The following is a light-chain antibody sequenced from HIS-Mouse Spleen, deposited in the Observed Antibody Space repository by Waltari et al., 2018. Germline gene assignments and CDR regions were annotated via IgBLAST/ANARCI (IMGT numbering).Light chain of an antibody. J-gene: IGLJ2*01. V-gene: IGLV2-14*01. CDR2: EVS. CDR1: SSDVGGYNS. CDR3: SSYTSSSTYVV. Sequence: QSALTQPASVSGSPGQSITISCTGTSSDVGGYNSVSWYQQHPGKAPKLMIYEVSIRPSWVSNRFSGSKSGNTASLTSSGLQAEDEADYYCSSYTSSSTYVVFGGGTKLTVL.